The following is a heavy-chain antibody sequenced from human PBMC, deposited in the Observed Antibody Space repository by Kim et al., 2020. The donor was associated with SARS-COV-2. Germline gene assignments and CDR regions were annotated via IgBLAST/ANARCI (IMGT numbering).Heavy chain of an antibody. V-gene: IGHV4-4*07. J-gene: IGHJ1*01. CDR3: ARVGSGSYVVFQH. D-gene: IGHD3-10*01. Sequence: SNPSRKSLVTMSVDTAKNQFSLNLSSVTAADTAVYYCARVGSGSYVVFQHWGQGTLVTVSS.